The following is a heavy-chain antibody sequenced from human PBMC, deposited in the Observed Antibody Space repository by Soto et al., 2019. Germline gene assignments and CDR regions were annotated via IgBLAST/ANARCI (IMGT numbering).Heavy chain of an antibody. CDR2: IIPIFGTA. V-gene: IGHV1-69*12. J-gene: IGHJ6*02. CDR3: ARVRRFCSGGSCYATYYYYGMDV. Sequence: QVQLVQSGAEVKKPGSSVKVSCKASGGTFSSYAISWVRQAPGQGLEWMGGIIPIFGTANYAQKFQGRVTIPADASTSTXXVXLXXLRSEDTAVYYCARVRRFCSGGSCYATYYYYGMDVWGQGTTVTVSS. D-gene: IGHD2-15*01. CDR1: GGTFSSYA.